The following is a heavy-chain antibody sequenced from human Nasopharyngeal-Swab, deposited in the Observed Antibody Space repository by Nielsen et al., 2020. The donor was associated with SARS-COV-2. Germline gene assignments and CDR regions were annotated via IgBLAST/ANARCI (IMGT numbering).Heavy chain of an antibody. J-gene: IGHJ4*02. V-gene: IGHV5-10-1*01. CDR1: VYSFTSYW. Sequence: GESLKISCKGSVYSFTSYWISWVRQMPGKGLEWMGRIDPSDSYTNYSPSFQGHVTISADKSISTAYLQWSSLKASDTAMYYCARHPGGGIAAADWGQGTLVTVSS. CDR2: IDPSDSYT. D-gene: IGHD6-13*01. CDR3: ARHPGGGIAAAD.